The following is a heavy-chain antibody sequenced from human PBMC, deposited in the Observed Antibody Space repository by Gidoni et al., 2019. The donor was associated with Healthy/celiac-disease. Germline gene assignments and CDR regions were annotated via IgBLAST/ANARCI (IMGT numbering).Heavy chain of an antibody. CDR2: ISYDGSNK. J-gene: IGHJ6*02. Sequence: QVQLVESGGGVVQPGRSLRLSCPAYGFPFRSYGMHWVRQAPGKGLEWVAVISYDGSNKYYADSVKGRFTISRDNSKNTLYLQMNSLRAEDTAVYYCAKDTEGGYSGYDYYYYYGMDVWGQGTTVTVSS. V-gene: IGHV3-30*18. CDR1: GFPFRSYG. CDR3: AKDTEGGYSGYDYYYYYGMDV. D-gene: IGHD5-12*01.